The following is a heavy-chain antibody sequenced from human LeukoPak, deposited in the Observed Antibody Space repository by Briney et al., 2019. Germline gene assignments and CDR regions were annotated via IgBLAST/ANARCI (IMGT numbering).Heavy chain of an antibody. Sequence: PGRSLRLSCAAPGFTFSSYGMHWVRQAPGKGLEWVAVISYDGSNKYYADSVKGRFTISRDNSKNTLYLQMNSLRAEDTAVYYCAKDSIWFGELLSGGMDVWGQGTTVTVSS. D-gene: IGHD3-10*01. CDR2: ISYDGSNK. J-gene: IGHJ6*02. V-gene: IGHV3-30*18. CDR1: GFTFSSYG. CDR3: AKDSIWFGELLSGGMDV.